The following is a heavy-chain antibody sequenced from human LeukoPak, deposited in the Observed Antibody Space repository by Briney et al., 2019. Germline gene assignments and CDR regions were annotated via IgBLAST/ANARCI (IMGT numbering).Heavy chain of an antibody. CDR3: ASTRGGVAVSGRGDFDI. CDR1: GASISSYY. D-gene: IGHD6-19*01. V-gene: IGHV4-4*09. CDR2: IHHSGST. Sequence: SETLSLTCGVSGASISSYYWSWIRQSPRKGLEWIGYIHHSGSTDYHPSLRGRVTISADTSQSQFSLSLTSVTAADTAVYFCASTRGGVAVSGRGDFDIWGPRTLVTVSP. J-gene: IGHJ3*02.